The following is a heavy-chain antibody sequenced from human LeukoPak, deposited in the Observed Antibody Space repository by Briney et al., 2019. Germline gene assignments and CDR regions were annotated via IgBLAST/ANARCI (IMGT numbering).Heavy chain of an antibody. Sequence: GGSLRLSCAASGFTFDDYAMHWVRQAPGKGLEWVSGISWNSGSIGYADSVKGRFTISRDNAKNSLYLQMNSLRAEDTALYYCARGPTPSVDPSLNPDYYYYGMDVWGQGTTVTVSS. D-gene: IGHD5-12*01. J-gene: IGHJ6*02. V-gene: IGHV3-9*01. CDR3: ARGPTPSVDPSLNPDYYYYGMDV. CDR1: GFTFDDYA. CDR2: ISWNSGSI.